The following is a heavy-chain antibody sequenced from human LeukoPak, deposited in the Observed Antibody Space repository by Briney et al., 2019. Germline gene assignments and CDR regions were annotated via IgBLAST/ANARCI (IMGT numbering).Heavy chain of an antibody. Sequence: GGSLRLSCAASGFTFSSYWMIWVRQAPEKGLEWVANIKQDGSEKYYVDSMKGRITISRDNAKNSLYLQMSSLRAEDTAVYYCARAPPGRKGYNPYYFDYWGQGTRVTVSS. CDR2: IKQDGSEK. J-gene: IGHJ4*02. CDR1: GFTFSSYW. CDR3: ARAPPGRKGYNPYYFDY. V-gene: IGHV3-7*04. D-gene: IGHD5-24*01.